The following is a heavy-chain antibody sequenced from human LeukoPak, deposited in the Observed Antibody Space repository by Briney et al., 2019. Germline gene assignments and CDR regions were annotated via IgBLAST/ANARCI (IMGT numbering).Heavy chain of an antibody. V-gene: IGHV1-69*01. CDR2: IIPVFGTT. D-gene: IGHD2-2*01. CDR3: AREVPTVLLPSAMMGWFDS. Sequence: SVKVSCKASGGTFNNYAITWVRQAPGQGLEWMGGIIPVFGTTNYAQKFQDRVTITADESTTTAYMELSSLRSEDTAVYYCAREVPTVLLPSAMMGWFDSWGQGTLVTVSS. CDR1: GGTFNNYA. J-gene: IGHJ5*01.